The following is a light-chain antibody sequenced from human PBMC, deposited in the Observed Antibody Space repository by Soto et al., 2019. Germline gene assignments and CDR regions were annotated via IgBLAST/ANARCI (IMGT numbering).Light chain of an antibody. Sequence: DIQMTPSPSSLSASVGARVTITCRASQSISSYLNWYHQKPGKAPNILIYSASSLQSGVPSRFSGSGSGTDFTLTISSLQPEDFATYYCQPSYSTPFTCGGGTKVEIK. CDR2: SAS. CDR3: QPSYSTPFT. J-gene: IGKJ4*01. V-gene: IGKV1-39*01. CDR1: QSISSY.